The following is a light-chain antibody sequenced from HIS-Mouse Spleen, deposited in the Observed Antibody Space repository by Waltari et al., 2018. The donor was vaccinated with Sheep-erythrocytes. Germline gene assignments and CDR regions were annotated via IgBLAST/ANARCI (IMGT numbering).Light chain of an antibody. Sequence: QSALTQPASVSGSPGQSITISCTGTSSDVGSYNLVSWYQQHPGQPPKLMIYEGSKRPSGVSNRFSGSKSGNTASLTISGLQAEDEADYYCCSYAGSSTPWVFGGGTKLTVL. J-gene: IGLJ3*02. V-gene: IGLV2-23*01. CDR1: SSDVGSYNL. CDR2: EGS. CDR3: CSYAGSSTPWV.